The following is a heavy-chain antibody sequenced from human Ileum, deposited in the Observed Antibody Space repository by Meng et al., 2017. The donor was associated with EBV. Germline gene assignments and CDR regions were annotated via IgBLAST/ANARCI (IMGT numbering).Heavy chain of an antibody. CDR2: IYSDGRT. V-gene: IGHV3-53*01. CDR3: ARDASGSLSPDY. CDR1: GFTVSSSY. D-gene: IGHD1-26*01. Sequence: VELVESGGGLIQPGGSLRLSCAASGFTVSSSYMSWVRQAPGKGLELVSVIYSDGRTYYADTVKGRFTISRDSSKSTLFLQMNSLRVEDTAVYYCARDASGSLSPDYWGQGTLVTASS. J-gene: IGHJ4*02.